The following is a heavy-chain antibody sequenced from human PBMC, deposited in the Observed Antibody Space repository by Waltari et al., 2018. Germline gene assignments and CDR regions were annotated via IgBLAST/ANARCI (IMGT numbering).Heavy chain of an antibody. J-gene: IGHJ4*02. CDR1: GYTFTSYA. D-gene: IGHD6-13*01. CDR3: ASTFSSSWFDYFDY. CDR2: INAGNGNT. Sequence: QVQLVQSGAEVKKPGASVKVSCKASGYTFTSYAMHWVRQAPGQRLEWMGWINAGNGNTKYSQEFQGRVTMTRDTSISTAYMELSRLRSDDTAVYYCASTFSSSWFDYFDYWGQGTLVTVSS. V-gene: IGHV1-3*03.